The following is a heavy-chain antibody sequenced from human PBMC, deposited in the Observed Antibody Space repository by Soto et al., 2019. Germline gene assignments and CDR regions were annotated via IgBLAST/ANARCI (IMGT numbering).Heavy chain of an antibody. Sequence: SETLSLTCVVSGGSISETNWWSWVRQPPGKGLEWIGEIYHSGTTHYSPSLQSRVTMSVDMSKNHFSLRLSSVTAADTAVYYCAFPATADFDYWGQGTQVTVSS. J-gene: IGHJ4*02. CDR1: GGSISETNW. V-gene: IGHV4-4*02. D-gene: IGHD6-13*01. CDR3: AFPATADFDY. CDR2: IYHSGTT.